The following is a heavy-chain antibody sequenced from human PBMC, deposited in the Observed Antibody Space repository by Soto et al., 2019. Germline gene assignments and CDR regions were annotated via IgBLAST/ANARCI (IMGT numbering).Heavy chain of an antibody. Sequence: SETLSLTCAVYGGSFSGYYWSWIRQPPGKGLEWIGEINHSGSTNYNPSLKSRVTISVDTSKNQFSLKLSSVTAADTAVYYCARRSIGSRRFDYWGQGTLVTVSS. CDR1: GGSFSGYY. CDR3: ARRSIGSRRFDY. CDR2: INHSGST. D-gene: IGHD6-13*01. J-gene: IGHJ4*02. V-gene: IGHV4-34*01.